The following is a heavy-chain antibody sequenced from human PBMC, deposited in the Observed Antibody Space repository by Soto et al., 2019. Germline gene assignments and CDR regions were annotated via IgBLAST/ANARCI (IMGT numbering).Heavy chain of an antibody. V-gene: IGHV3-64*02. CDR2: ISRSGDRT. CDR1: GFTFSSYN. D-gene: IGHD2-15*01. J-gene: IGHJ4*02. Sequence: EVQLVESGEGLVQPGGSLRLSCAASGFTFSSYNIHWIRQAPGKGLEFVSAISRSGDRTYYADSVKGRFTITRDNSKNPVWLQMGSLRARDMAVYYCARARCSSGQCYYFDYWGRGALVSVSS. CDR3: ARARCSSGQCYYFDY.